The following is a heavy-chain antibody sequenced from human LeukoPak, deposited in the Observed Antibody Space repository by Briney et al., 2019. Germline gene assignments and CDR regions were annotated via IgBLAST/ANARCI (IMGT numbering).Heavy chain of an antibody. D-gene: IGHD3-10*02. V-gene: IGHV3-7*01. CDR2: IKPDEGEK. CDR1: GFTFSSDW. CDR3: AELGITMIGGV. J-gene: IGHJ6*04. Sequence: SGGSLRLSCAASGFTFSSDWMVWVRQAPGKGLEWVANIKPDEGEKYYVDSVKGRFTISRDNAKNSLYLQMNSLRAEDTAVYYCAELGITMIGGVWGKGTTVTISS.